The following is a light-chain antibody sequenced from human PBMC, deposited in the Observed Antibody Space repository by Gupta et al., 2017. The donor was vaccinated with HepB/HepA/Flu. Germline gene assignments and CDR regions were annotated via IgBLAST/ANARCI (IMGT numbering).Light chain of an antibody. CDR1: QSLLHSNGYNY. V-gene: IGKV2-28*01. J-gene: IGKJ5*01. CDR2: LGS. CDR3: MQALQTPRT. Sequence: DIVMTQSPLSLPVTPGEPASISCRSSQSLLHSNGYNYLDWYLQKPGQSPQLLIYLGSNRASGVPDRVSGSGSGTDFTRKSSRVEAEDVGVYYCMQALQTPRTFGQGTRLEIK.